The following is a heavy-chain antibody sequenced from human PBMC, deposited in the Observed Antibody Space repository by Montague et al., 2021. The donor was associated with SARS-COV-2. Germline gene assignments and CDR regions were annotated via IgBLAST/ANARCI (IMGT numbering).Heavy chain of an antibody. CDR3: ARHKRGWLQLRPDAFDI. D-gene: IGHD5-24*01. J-gene: IGHJ3*02. CDR2: IYYSGXT. V-gene: IGHV4-39*01. Sequence: SETLSLTCTVSGGSISGSSYYWGWIRQSPGKGLEWFGSIYYSGXTXYXXXXKXRVTISVDTSKNQFSLKLSSVTAADTAVYYCARHKRGWLQLRPDAFDIWGQGTMVTVSS. CDR1: GGSISGSSYY.